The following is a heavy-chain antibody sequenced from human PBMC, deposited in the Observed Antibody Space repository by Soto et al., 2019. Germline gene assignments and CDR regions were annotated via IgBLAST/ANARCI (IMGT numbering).Heavy chain of an antibody. CDR2: IYPGDSDT. CDR3: ARQAFGYCSSSGCYYSYGMDV. Sequence: GESLKISCKGSGYSFSNYLICWVRQMPVKGLEWMGIIYPGDSDTRYSPSFKGQVTMSADKSISTAYLQWSSLKASDTAIYYCARQAFGYCSSSGCYYSYGMDVLGQGTTLTVYS. V-gene: IGHV5-51*01. D-gene: IGHD2-2*01. J-gene: IGHJ6*02. CDR1: GYSFSNYL.